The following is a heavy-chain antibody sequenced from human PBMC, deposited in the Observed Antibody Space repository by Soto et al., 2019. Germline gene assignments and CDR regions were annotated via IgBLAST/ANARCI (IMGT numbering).Heavy chain of an antibody. V-gene: IGHV4-4*02. D-gene: IGHD2-2*01. J-gene: IGHJ4*02. CDR2: IYHSGST. Sequence: PSETLSLTCAVSGGSISSSNWWSWVRQPPGKGLEWIGEIYHSGSTNYNPSLKSRVTISVDKSKNQFSLKLSSVTAADTAVYYCARGKGGPPPAAKPFDYWGQGTLVTVSS. CDR3: ARGKGGPPPAAKPFDY. CDR1: GGSISSSNW.